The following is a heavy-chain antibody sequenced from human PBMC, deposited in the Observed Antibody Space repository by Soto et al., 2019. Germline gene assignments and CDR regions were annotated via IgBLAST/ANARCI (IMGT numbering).Heavy chain of an antibody. CDR3: ARYRRGAVAGYTLDN. CDR2: VYNSGST. CDR1: GGSISSNY. Sequence: SETLSLTCTVSGGSISSNYWTWIRQPPGKGLEWIGYVYNSGSTNYNPSLKSRVTISEDTSKSQFSLKVNSMTAADTAVYYCARYRRGAVAGYTLDNWGQGILVTVSS. J-gene: IGHJ4*02. V-gene: IGHV4-59*01. D-gene: IGHD6-13*01.